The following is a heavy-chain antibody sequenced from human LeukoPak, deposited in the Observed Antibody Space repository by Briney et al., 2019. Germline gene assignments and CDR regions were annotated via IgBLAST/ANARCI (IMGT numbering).Heavy chain of an antibody. V-gene: IGHV3-23*01. CDR1: GFTFSSYA. J-gene: IGHJ5*02. CDR2: ISGSGGST. Sequence: GGSLRLSCAASGFTFSSYAMSWVRQAPGKGLEWVSAISGSGGSTYYADSVKGRFTISRDNAKNSLYLQMNSLRAEDTAVYYCARAPGSSGEEVWFDPWGQGTLVTVSS. CDR3: ARAPGSSGEEVWFDP. D-gene: IGHD6-19*01.